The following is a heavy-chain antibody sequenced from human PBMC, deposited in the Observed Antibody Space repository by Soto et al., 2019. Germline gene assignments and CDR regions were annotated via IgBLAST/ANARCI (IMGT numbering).Heavy chain of an antibody. D-gene: IGHD4-4*01. Sequence: SETLSLTCDVSRYSINNNNWWSWVRQPPGGGLEWIGELHHGGSTNYNPSLESRATFSVDISKNQFFLKLSSVTAADTAVYYCTKNSADKYYFDFWGQGTLVTVSS. CDR3: TKNSADKYYFDF. J-gene: IGHJ4*02. V-gene: IGHV4-4*02. CDR1: RYSINNNNW. CDR2: LHHGGST.